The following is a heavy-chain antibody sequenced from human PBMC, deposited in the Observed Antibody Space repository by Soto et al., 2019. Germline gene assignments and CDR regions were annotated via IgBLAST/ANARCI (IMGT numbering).Heavy chain of an antibody. Sequence: QVQLVQSGAEVKKPGSSVKVSCTASGGTFSSYTISWVRLAPGQGLECMGRIIPILGIANYAQKFQGRVTITADKSTSSAYMELSSLRSEDTAVYYCATVLRLQPVRLLEPYFYYLEVWGKGHTVTASS. CDR2: IIPILGIA. CDR1: GGTFSSYT. D-gene: IGHD5-12*01. J-gene: IGHJ6*03. CDR3: ATVLRLQPVRLLEPYFYYLEV. V-gene: IGHV1-69*02.